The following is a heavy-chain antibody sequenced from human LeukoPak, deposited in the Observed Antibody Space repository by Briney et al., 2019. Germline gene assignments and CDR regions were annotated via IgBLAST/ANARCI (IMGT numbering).Heavy chain of an antibody. Sequence: PSETLSLTCTVSGYSISSGYYWGWIRQPPGKGLEWIGSIHHSGSTYYNPSLKSRVTISVDTSKNQFSLKLSSVTAADTAVYYCARRMVRGARYYGMDVWGQGTTVTVSS. V-gene: IGHV4-38-2*02. CDR2: IHHSGST. CDR1: GYSISSGYY. D-gene: IGHD3-10*01. CDR3: ARRMVRGARYYGMDV. J-gene: IGHJ6*02.